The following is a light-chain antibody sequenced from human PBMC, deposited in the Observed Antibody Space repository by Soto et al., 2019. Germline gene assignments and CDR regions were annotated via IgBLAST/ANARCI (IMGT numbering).Light chain of an antibody. J-gene: IGKJ4*01. CDR2: DTS. V-gene: IGKV3-11*01. CDR3: QQRSNRPLT. Sequence: EIGLNQSPGTVSLSQGERATLSCRADQSVSSYLAWYQQKPGQAPRLLIYDTSNRATGIPARFSGSGSGTDFTLTISSLEPEDFAVYYCQQRSNRPLTFGGGTKVDIK. CDR1: QSVSSY.